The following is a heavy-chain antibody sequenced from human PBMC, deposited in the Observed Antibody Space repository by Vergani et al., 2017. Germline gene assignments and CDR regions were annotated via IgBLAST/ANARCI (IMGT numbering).Heavy chain of an antibody. CDR1: GYTFTGYY. Sequence: QVQLVQSGAEVKKPGASVKVSCKASGYTFTGYYMHWVRQAPGQGLEWMGWINPNSGGTNYAQQFQGRVTMTRDTSISTAYMELSRLRSDDTAVYYCARGDRYNWCDPWGQGTLVTVSS. D-gene: IGHD1-14*01. CDR2: INPNSGGT. CDR3: ARGDRYNWCDP. J-gene: IGHJ5*02. V-gene: IGHV1-2*02.